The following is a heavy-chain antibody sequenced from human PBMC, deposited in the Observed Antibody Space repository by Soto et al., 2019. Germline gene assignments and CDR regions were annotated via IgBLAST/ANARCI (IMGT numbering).Heavy chain of an antibody. J-gene: IGHJ6*02. V-gene: IGHV1-18*01. Sequence: QVQLVQSGAEVKKPGASVKVSCKASGYTFTSYGISWVRQAPGQGLEWLGWISAYNGNTNYAQKLQGRVTMTTDTATSTAYMELRSLRSDDTDVYYCARDGIAAAGTQYSYGMDVWGQGTTVTVSS. CDR2: ISAYNGNT. CDR1: GYTFTSYG. CDR3: ARDGIAAAGTQYSYGMDV. D-gene: IGHD6-13*01.